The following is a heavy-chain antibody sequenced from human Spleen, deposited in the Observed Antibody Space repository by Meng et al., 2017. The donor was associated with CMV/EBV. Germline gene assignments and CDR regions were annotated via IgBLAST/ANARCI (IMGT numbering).Heavy chain of an antibody. CDR2: ISGSGGNT. D-gene: IGHD2-2*02. CDR3: ARDDGSCTSTSCYTNDY. J-gene: IGHJ4*02. V-gene: IGHV3-23*01. Sequence: GESLKISCAASGFTFSAYAMSWVRQAPGKGLEWVSGISGSGGNTYYADSVKGRFTISRDNSKNTLYLQMNSLRAEDTAVYYCARDDGSCTSTSCYTNDYWGQGTLVTVS. CDR1: GFTFSAYA.